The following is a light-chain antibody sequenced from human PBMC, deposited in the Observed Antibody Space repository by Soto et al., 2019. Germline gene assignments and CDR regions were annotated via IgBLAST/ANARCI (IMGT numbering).Light chain of an antibody. V-gene: IGKV3-15*01. CDR2: GAS. Sequence: EIVMTQSPATLSVSPGESATLSCRASQSVSSNLAWYQQKPGQAPRLLIYGASTRATGIPARFSGSGSGTEFTLTISSLQSEDVAVYYCQQYNNWPFTFGPGTKVDIK. J-gene: IGKJ3*01. CDR3: QQYNNWPFT. CDR1: QSVSSN.